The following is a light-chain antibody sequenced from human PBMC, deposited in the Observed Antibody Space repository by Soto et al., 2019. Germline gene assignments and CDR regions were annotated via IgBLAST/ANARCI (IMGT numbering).Light chain of an antibody. Sequence: QSVLTQPASVSGSPGQSITISCTGTGSDVGGYDYVSWYQHHPGKAPKVMIYEVTNRPSGVSNRFSGSKSGNTASLTISGLLAEDEADYYCSSYTSSSTYVVGTGTKV. J-gene: IGLJ1*01. V-gene: IGLV2-14*01. CDR2: EVT. CDR3: SSYTSSSTYV. CDR1: GSDVGGYDY.